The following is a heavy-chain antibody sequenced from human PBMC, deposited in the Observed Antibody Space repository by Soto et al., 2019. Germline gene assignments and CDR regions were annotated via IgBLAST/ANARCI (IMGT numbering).Heavy chain of an antibody. CDR2: ISGGAGTT. V-gene: IGHV3-23*01. CDR1: GFTFSNSG. D-gene: IGHD1-1*01. Sequence: EVQLLESGGGLVQPGGSLRLSCAASGFTFSNSGMSWVRQAPGKGLEWVSGISGGAGTTYYAESVKGRFTISRDNSKKTLYLQMNSLGAEDTAVYYCPGLGWNTPPFGSWGQGTLVTVSS. CDR3: PGLGWNTPPFGS. J-gene: IGHJ5*02.